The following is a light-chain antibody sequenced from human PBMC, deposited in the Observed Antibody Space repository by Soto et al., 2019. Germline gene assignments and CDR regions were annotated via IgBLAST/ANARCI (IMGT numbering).Light chain of an antibody. J-gene: IGKJ1*01. V-gene: IGKV3-20*01. CDR1: QSVSSSY. CDR3: QQYGTSPVT. Sequence: EIVLTQSPGTLSLSTGERATLSCRASQSVSSSYLAWYQQKPGQAPRLLIFGASNRATGIPDRFSGSGSGTDFTLTISRLEPEDFAVYYCQQYGTSPVTFGQGTKVDIK. CDR2: GAS.